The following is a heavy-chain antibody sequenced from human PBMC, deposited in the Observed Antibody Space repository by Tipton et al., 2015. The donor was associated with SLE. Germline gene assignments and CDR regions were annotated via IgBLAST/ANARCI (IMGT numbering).Heavy chain of an antibody. CDR2: IYPTDSDT. CDR3: ARDQASLGLDF. CDR1: GYTFANFW. J-gene: IGHJ4*02. Sequence: QLVQSGAEVKKPGESLKISCTVSGYTFANFWISWVRQTPEKGLEWMGFIYPTDSDTKYSPSFEGQVTISADKSTSTAYVQWNSLKTSDSAMYYCARDQASLGLDFWGQGTLVTVSS. V-gene: IGHV5-51*01.